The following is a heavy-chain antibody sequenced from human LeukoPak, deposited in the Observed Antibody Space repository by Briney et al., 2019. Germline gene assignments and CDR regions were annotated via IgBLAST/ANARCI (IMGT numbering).Heavy chain of an antibody. Sequence: ASVKVSCKASGGTFSSYAISWVRQAPGQGLEWMGGIIPIFGTANYAQKFQGRVTITADKSTSTAYMELSSLRSEDTAVYYCAKPIWFGESPFDPWGQGTLVTVSS. D-gene: IGHD3-10*01. J-gene: IGHJ5*02. CDR1: GGTFSSYA. CDR3: AKPIWFGESPFDP. V-gene: IGHV1-69*06. CDR2: IIPIFGTA.